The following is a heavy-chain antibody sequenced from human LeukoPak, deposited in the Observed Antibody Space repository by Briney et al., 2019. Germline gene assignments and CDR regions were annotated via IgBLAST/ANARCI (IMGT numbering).Heavy chain of an antibody. CDR1: GFTFSHYW. CDR2: ISSSSSYI. Sequence: PGGSLRLSCAASGFTFSHYWMTWVRQAPGKGLEWVSSISSSSSYIYYADSVKGRFTISRDNAKNSLYLQMNSLRAEDTAVYYCASGVVVVNDYWGQGTLVTVS. V-gene: IGHV3-21*01. J-gene: IGHJ4*02. D-gene: IGHD3-22*01. CDR3: ASGVVVVNDY.